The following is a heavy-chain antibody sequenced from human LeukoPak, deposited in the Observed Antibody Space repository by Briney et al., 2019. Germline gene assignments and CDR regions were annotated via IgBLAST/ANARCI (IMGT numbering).Heavy chain of an antibody. CDR1: GGSFSSSSYF. CDR3: ARLNDYIKRIGAFDI. D-gene: IGHD4-11*01. Sequence: SETLSLTCTVSGGSFSSSSYFWGWIRRHPGKGLEWFWRIYYSGSTYYNPSLKHRVTISVDTSKNQFSLKLSSVTAADTAVYYCARLNDYIKRIGAFDIWGQGTMV. V-gene: IGHV4-39*07. J-gene: IGHJ3*02. CDR2: IYYSGST.